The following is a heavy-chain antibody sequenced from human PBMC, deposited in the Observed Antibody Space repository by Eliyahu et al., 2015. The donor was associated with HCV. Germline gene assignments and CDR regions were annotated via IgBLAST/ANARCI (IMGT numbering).Heavy chain of an antibody. CDR1: GGSIXTYY. D-gene: IGHD6-19*01. Sequence: QVQLQESGPGLVKPSETLSLTCTVSGGSIXTYYWSXIRQPPGKGLEWIGYIHYSGSTNYNPSLKSRVTISIDTSKNQFSLNLTSVTAADTAMYYCASGGGGIAVTGTGGWFDPWGQGTLVTVSS. CDR2: IHYSGST. CDR3: ASGGGGIAVTGTGGWFDP. V-gene: IGHV4-59*01. J-gene: IGHJ5*02.